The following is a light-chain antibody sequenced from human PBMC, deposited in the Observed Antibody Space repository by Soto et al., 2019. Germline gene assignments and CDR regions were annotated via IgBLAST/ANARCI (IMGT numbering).Light chain of an antibody. CDR1: SSNIGAGYD. Sequence: SVLTQPPSVSGAPGQRVTISCTGSSSNIGAGYDVHWYQQLPGTAPKLLIYGNSNRPSGVPDRFSGSKSGTSASLAITGLQAEEEADYYCQSYDSSLSGYVFGTGTKGTVL. CDR3: QSYDSSLSGYV. V-gene: IGLV1-40*01. CDR2: GNS. J-gene: IGLJ1*01.